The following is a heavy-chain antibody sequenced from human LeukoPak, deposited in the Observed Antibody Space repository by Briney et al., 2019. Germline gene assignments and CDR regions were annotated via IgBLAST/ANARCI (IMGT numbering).Heavy chain of an antibody. J-gene: IGHJ5*02. CDR3: AKDYGYYDDGISVRGKNWFVP. CDR2: ISGGGGST. D-gene: IGHD3-22*01. CDR1: GFTFTNYA. Sequence: GGSLRLSCAASGFTFTNYAMSWIRQAPGKGLEWVSDISGGGGSTYYAGSVKGRFTISRDSSKNTLYLQMNSLRAEDTAVYYCAKDYGYYDDGISVRGKNWFVPWGQGTLVTVSS. V-gene: IGHV3-23*01.